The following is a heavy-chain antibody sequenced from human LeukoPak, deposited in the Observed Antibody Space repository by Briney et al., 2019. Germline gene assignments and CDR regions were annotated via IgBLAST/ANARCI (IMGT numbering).Heavy chain of an antibody. V-gene: IGHV4-30-4*01. CDR1: GGSISSGDYY. CDR3: ARGSRGYSGYAGY. J-gene: IGHJ4*02. D-gene: IGHD5-12*01. Sequence: TSETLSLTCTVSGGSISSGDYYWSWIRQPPGKGLEWIGYIYYSGSTYYNPSLKSRVTISVDTSKNQFSLKLSSVTAADTAVYYCARGSRGYSGYAGYWGQGTLVTVSS. CDR2: IYYSGST.